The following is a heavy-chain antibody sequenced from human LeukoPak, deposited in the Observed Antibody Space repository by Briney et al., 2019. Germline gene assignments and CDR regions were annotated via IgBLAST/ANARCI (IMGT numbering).Heavy chain of an antibody. V-gene: IGHV1-8*01. Sequence: ASVKVSCKASGYTFTSYDINWVRQATGQGLEWMGWMNPNSGNTGYAQKFQGRVTMTRNTSISTAYMELSSLRSEDTAVYYCARPVEQWLVYNWFDPWGQGTLVTVSS. CDR1: GYTFTSYD. CDR3: ARPVEQWLVYNWFDP. J-gene: IGHJ5*02. D-gene: IGHD6-19*01. CDR2: MNPNSGNT.